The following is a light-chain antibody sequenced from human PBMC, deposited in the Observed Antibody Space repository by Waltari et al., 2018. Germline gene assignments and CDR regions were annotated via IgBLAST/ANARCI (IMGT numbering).Light chain of an antibody. CDR3: QQSYTTLT. J-gene: IGKJ4*01. CDR2: AAS. CDR1: QSIANY. Sequence: DVQMTQSQSSLSASVGDRVTITCRASQSIANYLNWYQQKPGKVPKLLIYAASSLHSGVPSRFSGSGSGTEFTLTITNLQPEDFATYYCQQSYTTLTFGGGTKVE. V-gene: IGKV1-39*01.